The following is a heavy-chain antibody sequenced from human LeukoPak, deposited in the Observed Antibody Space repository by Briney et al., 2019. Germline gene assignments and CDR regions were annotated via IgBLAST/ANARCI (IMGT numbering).Heavy chain of an antibody. V-gene: IGHV3-23*01. J-gene: IGHJ4*02. Sequence: GGSLRLSCAASGFTFSFYAMYWVRQAPGKGLEWVSAISGSGGSTSYADSVEGRFTISRDNSKNTLYLQMNSLRAEDTAVYYCAKGEGAMVRGIVDYWGQGTLVTVSS. CDR3: AKGEGAMVRGIVDY. CDR1: GFTFSFYA. CDR2: ISGSGGST. D-gene: IGHD3-10*01.